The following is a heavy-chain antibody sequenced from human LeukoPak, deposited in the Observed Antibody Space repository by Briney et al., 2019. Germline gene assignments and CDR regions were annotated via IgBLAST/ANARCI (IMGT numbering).Heavy chain of an antibody. CDR3: AREGTGYYDFWSGYRNWFDP. D-gene: IGHD3-3*01. Sequence: GGSLRLSCAASGFTFSSYGMHWVRQAPGKGLEWVAFIRYDGSNKYYADSVKGRFTISRDNSKNTLYLQMNSLRAEDTAVYYCAREGTGYYDFWSGYRNWFDPWGQGTLVTVSS. J-gene: IGHJ5*02. V-gene: IGHV3-30*02. CDR2: IRYDGSNK. CDR1: GFTFSSYG.